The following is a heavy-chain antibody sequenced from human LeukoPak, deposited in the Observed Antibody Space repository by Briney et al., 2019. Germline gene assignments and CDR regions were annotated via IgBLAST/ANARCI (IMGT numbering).Heavy chain of an antibody. CDR2: MNPKSGGR. J-gene: IGHJ6*02. D-gene: IGHD2-15*01. CDR3: ASGWYYHYFGTDV. V-gene: IGHV1-8*01. Sequence: ASVRVSCTASGDIFTTYDVHWVRQASGQGLEWMGWMNPKSGGRGYAQKFQDRVAMTMNNSIRTAYMELRGLQPEDTAVYYCASGWYYHYFGTDVWGQGTTVIVSS. CDR1: GDIFTTYD.